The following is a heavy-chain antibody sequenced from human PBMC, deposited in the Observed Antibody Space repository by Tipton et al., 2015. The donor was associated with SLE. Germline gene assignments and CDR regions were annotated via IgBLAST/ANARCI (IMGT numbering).Heavy chain of an antibody. CDR1: GGSISSYY. CDR3: ARDSDYYDSSGSLDY. J-gene: IGHJ4*02. Sequence: LSLTCTVSGGSISSYYWSWIRQPPGKGLEWIGYIYYSGSTNYNPSLKSRVTISVDTSKNQFSLKLSSVTAADTAVYYCARDSDYYDSSGSLDYWGQGTLVTVSS. D-gene: IGHD3-22*01. V-gene: IGHV4-59*01. CDR2: IYYSGST.